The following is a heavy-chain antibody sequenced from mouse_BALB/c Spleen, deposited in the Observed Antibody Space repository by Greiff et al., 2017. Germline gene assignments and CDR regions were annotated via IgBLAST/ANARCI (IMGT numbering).Heavy chain of an antibody. V-gene: IGHV5-12-1*01. CDR1: GFAFSSYD. D-gene: IGHD4-1*01. CDR2: ISSGGGST. CDR3: ARQTGGDY. J-gene: IGHJ2*01. Sequence: EVMLVESGGGLVKPGGSLKLSCAASGFAFSSYDMSWVRQTPEKRLEWVAYISSGGGSTYYPDTVKGRFTFSRDNAKNTLYLQMSSLKSEDTAMYYCARQTGGDYWGQGTTLTVSS.